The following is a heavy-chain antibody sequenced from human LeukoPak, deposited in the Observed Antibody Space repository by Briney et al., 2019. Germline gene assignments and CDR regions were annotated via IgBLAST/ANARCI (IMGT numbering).Heavy chain of an antibody. CDR3: ASPGGQPGDAFDI. V-gene: IGHV4-59*11. Sequence: SETLSLTCAVYGGSFTKHQWSWIRQHPGKGLEWIGYIYYSGSTNYNPSLKSRVTISVDTSKNQFSLKLSSVTAADTAVYYCASPGGQPGDAFDIWGQGTMVTVSS. J-gene: IGHJ3*02. D-gene: IGHD3-16*01. CDR2: IYYSGST. CDR1: GGSFTKHQ.